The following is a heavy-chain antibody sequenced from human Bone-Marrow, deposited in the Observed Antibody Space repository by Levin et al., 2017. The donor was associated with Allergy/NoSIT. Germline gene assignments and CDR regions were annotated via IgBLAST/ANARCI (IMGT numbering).Heavy chain of an antibody. D-gene: IGHD3-22*01. CDR2: IHSDGTNT. J-gene: IGHJ4*02. CDR1: GFTSDFTFSDSW. V-gene: IGHV3-74*01. Sequence: TGGSLRLSCAASGFTSDFTFSDSWMHWVRQAPGKGLVWVSHIHSDGTNTTYADSVKGRFTISRDNSKNTLYLQMSSLRPEDTAVYYCATGVIRGQGTLVTVSS. CDR3: ATGVI.